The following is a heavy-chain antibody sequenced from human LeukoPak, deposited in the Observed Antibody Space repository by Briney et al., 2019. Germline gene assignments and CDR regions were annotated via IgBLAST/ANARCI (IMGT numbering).Heavy chain of an antibody. V-gene: IGHV3-23*01. CDR2: ISGGGGST. Sequence: GGSLRLSCAASGFTFSSYAMSWVRQAPGKGLEWVSAISGGGGSTYYADSVKGRFPISRDNSKNTLYLQMNSLRAEDTAVYYCAKDRLKRGAAAGKEYYYGMDVWGQGTTVTVSS. D-gene: IGHD6-13*01. CDR3: AKDRLKRGAAAGKEYYYGMDV. CDR1: GFTFSSYA. J-gene: IGHJ6*02.